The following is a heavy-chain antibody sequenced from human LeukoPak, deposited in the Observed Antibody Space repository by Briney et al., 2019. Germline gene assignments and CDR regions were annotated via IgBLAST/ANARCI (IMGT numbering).Heavy chain of an antibody. CDR3: ARSYYYDSSGYYFRSHFDY. V-gene: IGHV3-7*01. CDR2: IKQDGSEK. J-gene: IGHJ4*02. CDR1: GFTFSTYW. Sequence: PGGSLRLSCAASGFTFSTYWMSWVRQAPGKGLEWVANIKQDGSEKYYVDSVKGRFTISRDNSKNTLYLQMNSLRAEDTAVYYCARSYYYDSSGYYFRSHFDYWGQGTLVTVSS. D-gene: IGHD3-22*01.